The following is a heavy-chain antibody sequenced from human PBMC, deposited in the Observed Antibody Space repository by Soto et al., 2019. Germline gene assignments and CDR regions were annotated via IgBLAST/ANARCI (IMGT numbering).Heavy chain of an antibody. Sequence: GGSLRLSCAASGFAFNSYAMSWVRQAPGKGLEWVSAISGSGGSTYYADSVKGRFTISRYNSKNTLYLQMNRLRAEDTAIYYCANVVVPAASYYFDSWGQGTLVTVSS. J-gene: IGHJ4*02. D-gene: IGHD2-2*01. V-gene: IGHV3-23*01. CDR2: ISGSGGST. CDR3: ANVVVPAASYYFDS. CDR1: GFAFNSYA.